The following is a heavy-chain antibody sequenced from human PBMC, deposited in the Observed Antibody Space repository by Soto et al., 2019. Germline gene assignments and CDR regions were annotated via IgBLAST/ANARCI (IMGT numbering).Heavy chain of an antibody. CDR3: ARGSIVGATFFDY. CDR2: IYYSGST. V-gene: IGHV4-31*03. Sequence: QVQLQESGPGLVKPSQTLSLTCTVSGGSISSGGYYWSWIRQHPGKGLEWIGYIYYSGSTYYNPSPKSRVXXSXDXXKNQCSLKLSSVTAADTAVYYCARGSIVGATFFDYWGQGTLVTVSS. J-gene: IGHJ4*02. D-gene: IGHD1-26*01. CDR1: GGSISSGGYY.